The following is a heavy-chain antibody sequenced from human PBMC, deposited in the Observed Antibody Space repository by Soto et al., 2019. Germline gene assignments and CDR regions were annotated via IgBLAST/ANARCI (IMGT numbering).Heavy chain of an antibody. CDR3: ARSSPVVTAP. CDR2: IYYSGST. CDR1: GGSISSGGYY. Sequence: QVQLQESGPGLVKPSQTLSLTCTVSGGSISSGGYYWSWIRQHPGKGLEWIGYIYYSGSTYYNPSLXGXTXLXXDTSQNQCSAKLRSATAAETAVYCCARSSPVVTAPWGQGTLVTVSS. V-gene: IGHV4-31*03. J-gene: IGHJ5*02. D-gene: IGHD2-21*02.